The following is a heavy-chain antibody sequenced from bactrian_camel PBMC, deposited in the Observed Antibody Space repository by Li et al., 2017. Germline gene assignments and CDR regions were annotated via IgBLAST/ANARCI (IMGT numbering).Heavy chain of an antibody. Sequence: HVQLVESGGGSVQAEGSLRLSCVASGITYKGPCMGWFRQAPGKEREGVAAIYTGGDSTYYADSVKGRFTISRDDAEKTVTLQMNSLEADDTALYYCAATSDGRFGFWEHWGKGTQVTVS. CDR2: IYTGGDST. V-gene: IGHV3S1*01. CDR1: GITYKGPC. D-gene: IGHD1*01. J-gene: IGHJ4*01. CDR3: AATSDGRFGFWEH.